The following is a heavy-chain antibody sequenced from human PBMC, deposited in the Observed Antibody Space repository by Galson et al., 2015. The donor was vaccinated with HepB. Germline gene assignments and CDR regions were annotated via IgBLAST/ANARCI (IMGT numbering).Heavy chain of an antibody. CDR1: GFIFSSYA. CDR3: AKDRPWCGEVDGFDV. J-gene: IGHJ3*01. D-gene: IGHD3-10*01. V-gene: IGHV3-23*01. Sequence: SLRLSCAASGFIFSSYAMSWVRQAPGKGLEWVSALSASGSTTYYSDSVKGRFTISRDNSKNTLFLEMNSLGAEDTALYYCAKDRPWCGEVDGFDVWGQGTMVIVSS. CDR2: LSASGSTT.